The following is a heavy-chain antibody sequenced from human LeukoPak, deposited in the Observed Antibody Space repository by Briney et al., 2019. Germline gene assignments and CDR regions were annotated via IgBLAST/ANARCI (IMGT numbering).Heavy chain of an antibody. CDR1: GGSISSYY. J-gene: IGHJ2*01. Sequence: SETLSLTCTVSGGSISSYYWSWIRQPPGKGLEWIGYIYYSGSPNYNPSLKSRVTISVDTSKNQFSLKLSSVTAADTAVYYCARVPPYYYDSSGYNPEPRYWYFDLWGRGTLVTVSS. D-gene: IGHD3-22*01. CDR3: ARVPPYYYDSSGYNPEPRYWYFDL. CDR2: IYYSGSP. V-gene: IGHV4-59*01.